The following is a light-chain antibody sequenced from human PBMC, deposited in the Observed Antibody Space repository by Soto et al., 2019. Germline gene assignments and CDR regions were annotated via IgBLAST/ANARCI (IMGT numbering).Light chain of an antibody. CDR2: DAS. J-gene: IGKJ1*01. CDR1: QSVSSSY. Sequence: EIVLTQSPGTLSLSPGERATLSCRASQSVSSSYLAWYQQKPGQAPRLLIYDASSRATGIPDRFSGSGSGTDFTLTISRLGPEDFAVYSCQQYGSSPRTFGQGTKVAIK. V-gene: IGKV3-20*01. CDR3: QQYGSSPRT.